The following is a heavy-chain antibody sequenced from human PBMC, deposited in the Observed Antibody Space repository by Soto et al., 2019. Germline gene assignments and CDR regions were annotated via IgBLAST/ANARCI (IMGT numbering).Heavy chain of an antibody. Sequence: QVHLVQSGAEVKKPGASVKVSCKGSGYGFTTYDITWVRQAPGQGLEWMAWISAHNGNTNYAQKIQGRVTVTRDTSTSTAYMELRSLRSDDTAVYYCARGRYGDYWGQGALVTVSS. J-gene: IGHJ4*02. CDR3: ARGRYGDY. CDR1: GYGFTTYD. D-gene: IGHD1-1*01. V-gene: IGHV1-18*01. CDR2: ISAHNGNT.